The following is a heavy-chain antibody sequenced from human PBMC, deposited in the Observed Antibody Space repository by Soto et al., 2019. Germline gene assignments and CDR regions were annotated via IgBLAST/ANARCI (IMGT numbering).Heavy chain of an antibody. CDR3: ARDGYYFESSGYGLDYGMDV. J-gene: IGHJ6*02. CDR2: IYYTGSA. Sequence: TLSLTCTVSGGSISSGGYYWTWIRQHPGKGQEWIGYIYYTGSAYYNPSLKTRLTLSIDTSRSQFSLKLSSVTAADTAVYYCARDGYYFESSGYGLDYGMDVWGQGTTVTVSS. D-gene: IGHD3-22*01. CDR1: GGSISSGGYY. V-gene: IGHV4-31*03.